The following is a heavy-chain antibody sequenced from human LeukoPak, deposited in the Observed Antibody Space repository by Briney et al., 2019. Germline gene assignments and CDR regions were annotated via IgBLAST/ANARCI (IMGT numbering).Heavy chain of an antibody. CDR2: ISGSGGST. CDR3: TTSWPKVREGDQ. V-gene: IGHV3-23*01. CDR1: GFTFSSYA. J-gene: IGHJ4*02. Sequence: GGSLRLSCAASGFTFSSYAMSWVRQAPGKGLEWVSAISGSGGSTYYADSVKGRFTISRDNSKNTLYLQMNSLRAEDTAVYYCTTSWPKVREGDQWGQGTLVTVSS. D-gene: IGHD3-10*01.